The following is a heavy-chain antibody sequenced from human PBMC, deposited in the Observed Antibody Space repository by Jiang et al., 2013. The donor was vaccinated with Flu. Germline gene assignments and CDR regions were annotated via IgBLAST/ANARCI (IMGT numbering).Heavy chain of an antibody. D-gene: IGHD2-2*01. CDR1: GGSISSSSYY. CDR3: ARHSPIVVVPAAIRGWFDP. V-gene: IGHV4-39*01. J-gene: IGHJ5*02. Sequence: TLPLTCTVSGGSISSSSYYWGWIRQPPGKGLEWIGSIYYSGSTYYNPSLKSRVTISVDTSKNQFSLKLSSVTAADTAVYYCARHSPIVVVPAAIRGWFDPWGQGTLVTVSS. CDR2: IYYSGST.